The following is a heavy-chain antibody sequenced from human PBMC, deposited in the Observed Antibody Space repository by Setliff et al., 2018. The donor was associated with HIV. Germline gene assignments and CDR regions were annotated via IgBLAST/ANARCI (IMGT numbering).Heavy chain of an antibody. CDR2: IHYSGST. V-gene: IGHV4-59*01. CDR1: GGSISSSY. D-gene: IGHD3-10*01. CDR3: ARGRDKYGPIDY. Sequence: PSETLSLTCTVSGGSISSSYWTWTRQPPGKGLEWIGTIHYSGSTNYNPSLKSQVTISVDTSRSQFSLKLSSVTAADTAVYYCARGRDKYGPIDYWGQGTLVTVSS. J-gene: IGHJ4*02.